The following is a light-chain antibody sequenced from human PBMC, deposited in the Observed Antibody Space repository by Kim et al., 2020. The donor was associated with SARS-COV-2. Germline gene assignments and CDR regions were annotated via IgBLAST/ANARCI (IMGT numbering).Light chain of an antibody. CDR3: QQYDNTTRIT. J-gene: IGKJ5*01. V-gene: IGKV3-20*01. Sequence: PGERGTSSCRACQSASSVNIAWDQQKQGPAHRLRIYGAGSRARGIPDRFRGSGCGTDLALTISRSRPEDVAVYYCQQYDNTTRITFGQGTRLEIK. CDR1: QSASSVN. CDR2: GAG.